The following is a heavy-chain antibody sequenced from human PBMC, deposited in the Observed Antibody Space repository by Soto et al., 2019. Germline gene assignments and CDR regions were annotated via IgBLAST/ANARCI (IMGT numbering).Heavy chain of an antibody. Sequence: QVQLQEMGPGLVKPSQTLTITCTVSGDSVNSAYWSWIRQLPGKGLEWMGNIYHTGRTFYNPSLKSRVAISIDTSKPLFSLKMRPVTAADTAVYYCARTDAYNSSFFDSWGLGTVVTVSS. CDR1: GDSVNSAY. J-gene: IGHJ4*02. D-gene: IGHD6-6*01. CDR3: ARTDAYNSSFFDS. V-gene: IGHV4-31*03. CDR2: IYHTGRT.